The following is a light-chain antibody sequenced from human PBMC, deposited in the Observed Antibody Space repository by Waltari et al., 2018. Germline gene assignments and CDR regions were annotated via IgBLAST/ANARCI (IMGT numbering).Light chain of an antibody. Sequence: QSVLTQPPSVSGAPGQRVTISCTGSGSHIGAGYDVHWYQQLPRAAPKLPIYGSSTRPLGVPDRFFGSTSGTSASLAITGLQAEDEADYYCQSYDTSLSVVFGGGTKLTVL. CDR1: GSHIGAGYD. V-gene: IGLV1-40*01. J-gene: IGLJ3*02. CDR3: QSYDTSLSVV. CDR2: GSS.